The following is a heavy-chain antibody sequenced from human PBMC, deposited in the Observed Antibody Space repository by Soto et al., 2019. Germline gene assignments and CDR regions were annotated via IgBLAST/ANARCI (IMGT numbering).Heavy chain of an antibody. CDR2: ISGSGNTT. Sequence: PGGSLRLSCAASGFMFRGYAMSWVRQAPGKGLEWVSAISGSGNTTYYADSVKGRFTISRDNSKNTLYLQMNSLRAEDTAIYYCAKSPPRVLGYFDYWGQGTLVTVSS. D-gene: IGHD2-21*01. CDR1: GFMFRGYA. CDR3: AKSPPRVLGYFDY. J-gene: IGHJ4*02. V-gene: IGHV3-23*01.